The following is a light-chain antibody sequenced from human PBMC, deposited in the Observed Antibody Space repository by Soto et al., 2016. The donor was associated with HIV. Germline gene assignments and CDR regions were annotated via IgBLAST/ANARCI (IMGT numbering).Light chain of an antibody. CDR2: KDN. V-gene: IGLV3-27*01. CDR1: LLTKKY. Sequence: SYELTQPSSVSVSPGQTARITCSGDLLTKKYARWFQQKPGQAPLLVIYKDNHRPSGIRERFSGSSSGTTVTLTISGAQIEDEAVYYCYSAADNNRVFGGGTKLTV. J-gene: IGLJ3*02. CDR3: YSAADNNRV.